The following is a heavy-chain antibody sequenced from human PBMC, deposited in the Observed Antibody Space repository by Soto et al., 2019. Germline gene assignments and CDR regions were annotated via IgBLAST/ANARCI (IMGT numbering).Heavy chain of an antibody. J-gene: IGHJ4*02. CDR2: IYNSGQT. D-gene: IGHD6-6*01. CDR1: GDSMSSSLYF. Sequence: QLQLQESGPGLVKPSETLSLTCTVSGDSMSSSLYFWGWIRQPPGKGLEWIGNIYNSGQTYYNPSLKSRVSISVDTSKNQFYLQLSSVTAADTAVYYCARNGAAARPLSFFASWGQGSLVTVSS. CDR3: ARNGAAARPLSFFAS. V-gene: IGHV4-39*01.